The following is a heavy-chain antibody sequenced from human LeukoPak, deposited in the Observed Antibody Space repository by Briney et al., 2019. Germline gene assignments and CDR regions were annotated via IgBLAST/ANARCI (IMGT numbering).Heavy chain of an antibody. D-gene: IGHD3-10*01. V-gene: IGHV4-34*01. CDR1: GGSFSGYY. CDR2: INHSGST. CDR3: ARGSGGGSGSYYRDYYYGMDV. J-gene: IGHJ6*02. Sequence: SETLSLTCAVYGGSFSGYYWSWIRQPPGKGLEWIGEINHSGSTNYNPSLKSRVTISVDTSKNQFSLKLNSATAADTAVYYCARGSGGGSGSYYRDYYYGMDVWGPGTTVTVS.